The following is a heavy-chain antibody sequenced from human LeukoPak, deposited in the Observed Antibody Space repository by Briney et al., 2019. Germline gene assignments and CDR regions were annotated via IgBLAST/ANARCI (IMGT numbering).Heavy chain of an antibody. J-gene: IGHJ4*02. CDR1: TGSISGYY. Sequence: SETLSLTCAVSTGSISGYYWSWIRQPPGKGLEWIGFRYYIGASNYNPSLRGRVTISVDRSKSQVSLKMTSVTAADTAVYYCARALSGSPAVFDSWGRRTVVSVSS. D-gene: IGHD1-26*01. CDR3: ARALSGSPAVFDS. V-gene: IGHV4-59*08. CDR2: RYYIGAS.